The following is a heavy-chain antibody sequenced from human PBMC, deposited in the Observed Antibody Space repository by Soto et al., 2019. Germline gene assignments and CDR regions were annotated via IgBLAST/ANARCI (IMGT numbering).Heavy chain of an antibody. V-gene: IGHV4-34*01. CDR3: ARGINFDY. CDR1: GGSFSGYY. Sequence: SATLSLTCAVYGGSFSGYYWSWIRQPPGKGLEWIGEINHSGSTNYNPSLKSRVTISVDTSKNQFSLKLSSVTAADTAVYYCARGINFDYWGQGTLVTVSS. CDR2: INHSGST. J-gene: IGHJ4*02.